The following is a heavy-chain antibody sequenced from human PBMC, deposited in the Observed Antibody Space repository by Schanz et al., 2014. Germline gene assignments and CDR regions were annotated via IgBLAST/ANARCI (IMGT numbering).Heavy chain of an antibody. V-gene: IGHV3-66*01. CDR3: ARGRGYIIGQ. Sequence: VQLLESGGGVVQPGGSLRLSCVVSGFSVSNTYMHWVRQPPGKGLEWVSVINSAGTTYYADSVKGRFTFSRDSSKNTVYLQMDSLRADDTSVYYCARGRGYIIGQWGQGILVTVSS. CDR1: GFSVSNTY. J-gene: IGHJ4*02. D-gene: IGHD3-10*01. CDR2: INSAGTT.